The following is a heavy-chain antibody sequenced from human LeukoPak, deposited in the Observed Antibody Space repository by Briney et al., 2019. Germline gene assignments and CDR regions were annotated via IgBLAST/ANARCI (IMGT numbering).Heavy chain of an antibody. CDR1: GFTFSSYG. D-gene: IGHD3-22*01. CDR2: ISYDGSNK. V-gene: IGHV3-30*18. J-gene: IGHJ4*02. CDR3: AKNGYYYDSSGYYYNDY. Sequence: GRSLRLSCAASGFTFSSYGMHWVRQAPGKGLEWVAVISYDGSNKYYADSVKGRFTISRDNSKNTLYLQMDSLRAEDTAVYYCAKNGYYYDSSGYYYNDYWGQGTLVTVSS.